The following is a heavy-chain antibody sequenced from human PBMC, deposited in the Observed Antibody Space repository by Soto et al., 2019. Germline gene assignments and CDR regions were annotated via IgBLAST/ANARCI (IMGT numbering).Heavy chain of an antibody. V-gene: IGHV4-4*07. Sequence: CLTCTVSGGSINTFYWSWVRQPAGKGLEWIGRIFSSGSTSFNPSLESRVAMSVDTSKNHFSLNLSSVTAADMAVYYCAREGSYSAYNFAHGIQLWSFDFWGQGALVTVSS. CDR1: GGSINTFY. CDR2: IFSSGST. D-gene: IGHD5-12*01. CDR3: AREGSYSAYNFAHGIQLWSFDF. J-gene: IGHJ4*02.